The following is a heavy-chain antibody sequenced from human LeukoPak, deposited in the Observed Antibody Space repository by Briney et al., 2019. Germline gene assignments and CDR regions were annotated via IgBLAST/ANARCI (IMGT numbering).Heavy chain of an antibody. D-gene: IGHD1-26*01. Sequence: GGSLRLSCAASGFTFSSYAMSWVRQAPGKGLEWVSSISGGGGSTYHADSVKGRFTISRDNSKNMLYLQMNSLGAEDTAVYYCAKGGKWDVTPFDYWGQGTLVTVSS. V-gene: IGHV3-23*01. J-gene: IGHJ4*02. CDR1: GFTFSSYA. CDR3: AKGGKWDVTPFDY. CDR2: ISGGGGST.